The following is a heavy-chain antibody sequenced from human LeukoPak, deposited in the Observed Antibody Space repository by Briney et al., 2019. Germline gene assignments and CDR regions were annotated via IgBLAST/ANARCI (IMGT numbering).Heavy chain of an antibody. V-gene: IGHV1-69*05. J-gene: IGHJ3*02. CDR1: GGTFINYA. Sequence: SVKVSCKATGGTFINYAISWVRQAPGQGLEWMGGIIPLYHTTNHAQKFQDRVTITTDQSTSTAYLDLISLRSEDTAVYYCAIMSLPGAIEGPFDAFDIWGQGTMVTVSS. CDR3: AIMSLPGAIEGPFDAFDI. CDR2: IIPLYHTT. D-gene: IGHD2-2*02.